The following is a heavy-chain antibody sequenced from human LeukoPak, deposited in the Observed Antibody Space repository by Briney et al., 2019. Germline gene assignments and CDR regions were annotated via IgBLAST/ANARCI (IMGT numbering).Heavy chain of an antibody. J-gene: IGHJ4*02. Sequence: PGESLKISCKGSGYSFTSYWIGWVRQMPGKGLEWMGIIYPGDSDTRYSPSFQGQVTISADKSISTAYLQWSSLKASDTAMYYCARTNSSGWPLAFYFDYWGQGILVTVSS. D-gene: IGHD6-19*01. CDR1: GYSFTSYW. CDR2: IYPGDSDT. CDR3: ARTNSSGWPLAFYFDY. V-gene: IGHV5-51*01.